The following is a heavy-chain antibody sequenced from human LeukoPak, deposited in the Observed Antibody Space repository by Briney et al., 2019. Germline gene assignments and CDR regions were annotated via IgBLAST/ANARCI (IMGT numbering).Heavy chain of an antibody. V-gene: IGHV4-4*02. CDR1: GGSISSSNW. Sequence: SETLSLTCAVPGGSISSSNWWSWVRQPPGKGLEWVGEIYHSGSTNYNPSLKSRVTISVDTSKNQFSLKLSSVTAADTAVYYCARGRINSSSRKSRKFDPWGQGTLVTVSS. J-gene: IGHJ5*02. CDR3: ARGRINSSSRKSRKFDP. D-gene: IGHD6-13*01. CDR2: IYHSGST.